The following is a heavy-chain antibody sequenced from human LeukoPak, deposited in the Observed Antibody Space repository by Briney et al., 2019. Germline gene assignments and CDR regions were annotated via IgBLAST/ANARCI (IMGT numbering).Heavy chain of an antibody. Sequence: ASVKVSCKASGYTFTNYDMHWVRQGPGLGFEWMGWINPKSGGTSYPQKFQGRITMTRDTSISTAYMELSRLGSDDTAVYYCVPSANYXYFDYWGQGTLVTVS. CDR2: INPKSGGT. D-gene: IGHD4/OR15-4a*01. CDR1: GYTFTNYD. CDR3: VPSANYXYFDY. J-gene: IGHJ4*02. V-gene: IGHV1-2*02.